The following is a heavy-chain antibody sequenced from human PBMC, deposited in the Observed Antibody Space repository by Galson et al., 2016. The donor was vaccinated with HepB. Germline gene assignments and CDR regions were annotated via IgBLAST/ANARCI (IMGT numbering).Heavy chain of an antibody. CDR2: ISYDGSKK. Sequence: SLRLSCAGSGFMFSTYAMHWVRQAPGKGLDWVAVISYDGSKKFYGDSVKGRFTISRDNFKNTLFLQMNSLRAEDTAVYYCARYYDSSGYCSQHCGMDVWGQGTTVTVSS. D-gene: IGHD3-22*01. V-gene: IGHV3-30*04. CDR1: GFMFSTYA. CDR3: ARYYDSSGYCSQHCGMDV. J-gene: IGHJ6*02.